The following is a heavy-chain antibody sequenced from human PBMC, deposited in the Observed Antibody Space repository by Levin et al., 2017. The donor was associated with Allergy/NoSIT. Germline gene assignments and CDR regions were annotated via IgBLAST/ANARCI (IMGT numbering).Heavy chain of an antibody. D-gene: IGHD3-10*01. CDR3: AKIGGGFDAFDI. CDR2: ISGSGGST. Sequence: GESLKISCAASGFTFSSYAMSWVRQAPGKGLEWVSAISGSGGSTYYADSVKGRFTISRDNSKNMLHLQMNSLRAEDTAVYYCAKIGGGFDAFDIWGQGTMVTVAS. J-gene: IGHJ3*02. CDR1: GFTFSSYA. V-gene: IGHV3-23*01.